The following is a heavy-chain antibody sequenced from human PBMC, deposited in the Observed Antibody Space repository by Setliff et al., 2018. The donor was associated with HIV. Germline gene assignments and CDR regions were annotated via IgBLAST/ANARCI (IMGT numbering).Heavy chain of an antibody. V-gene: IGHV1-46*01. D-gene: IGHD6-13*01. CDR3: ARDIAAAGNAFDM. J-gene: IGHJ3*02. Sequence: AASVKVSCKASGYTFTSYYMHWVRQAPGQGLEWMGIINPSGGSTYYAQKFQGGVTMTRATSTTTVYMELTSLRSEDTAVYYCARDIAAAGNAFDMWGQGTMVTVSS. CDR1: GYTFTSYY. CDR2: INPSGGST.